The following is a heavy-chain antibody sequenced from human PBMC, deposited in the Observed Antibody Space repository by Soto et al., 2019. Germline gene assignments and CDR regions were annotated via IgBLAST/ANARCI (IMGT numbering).Heavy chain of an antibody. Sequence: LCGGSISSGGYYWSWIRQHPGKGLEWIGYIYYSGSTYYNPSLKSRVTISVDTSKNQFSLKLSSVTAADTAVYYCARAGGGLDYWGQGTLVTVSS. CDR3: ARAGGGLDY. J-gene: IGHJ4*02. CDR1: GGSISSGGYY. CDR2: IYYSGST. D-gene: IGHD3-16*01. V-gene: IGHV4-31*02.